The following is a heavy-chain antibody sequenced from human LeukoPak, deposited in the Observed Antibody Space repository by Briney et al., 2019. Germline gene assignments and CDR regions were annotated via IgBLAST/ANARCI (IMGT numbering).Heavy chain of an antibody. J-gene: IGHJ4*02. CDR3: ARVAHYDILTGSPSLYYFDY. CDR1: GFTFDDYA. CDR2: INWNGGST. D-gene: IGHD3-9*01. Sequence: GGSLRLSCAASGFTFDDYAMHWVRQAPGKGLEWVSGINWNGGSTGYADSVKGRFTISRDNAKNSLYLQMNSLRAEDTALYHCARVAHYDILTGSPSLYYFDYWGQGTLVTVSS. V-gene: IGHV3-20*01.